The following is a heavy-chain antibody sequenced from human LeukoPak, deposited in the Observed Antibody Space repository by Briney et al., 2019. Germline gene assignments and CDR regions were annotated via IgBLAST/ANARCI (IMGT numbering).Heavy chain of an antibody. J-gene: IGHJ4*02. CDR1: GFTFSSYG. V-gene: IGHV3-33*01. D-gene: IGHD3-3*01. Sequence: PGGSLRVSCAASGFTFSSYGMHWVRQAPGKGLECVAVIWYDGSNKYYADSVKGRFTISRDNSRNTLYLQMNSLRAEDTAVYYCARDHFVHDFWSGYRYFDYWGQGTLVTVSS. CDR3: ARDHFVHDFWSGYRYFDY. CDR2: IWYDGSNK.